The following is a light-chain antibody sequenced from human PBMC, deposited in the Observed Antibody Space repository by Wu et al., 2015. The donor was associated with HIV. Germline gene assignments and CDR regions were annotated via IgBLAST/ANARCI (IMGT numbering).Light chain of an antibody. CDR3: QQTYNTPKT. V-gene: IGKV1-39*01. CDR1: QGISSY. Sequence: DIQLTQSPSFLSASVGDRVTITCRASQGISSYLAWYQEKPGKAPKLLIYAASSLQSGVPSRFSGSGSGTDFTLTISSLQPGDFATYYCQQTYNTPKTFGQGTKVEIE. CDR2: AAS. J-gene: IGKJ1*01.